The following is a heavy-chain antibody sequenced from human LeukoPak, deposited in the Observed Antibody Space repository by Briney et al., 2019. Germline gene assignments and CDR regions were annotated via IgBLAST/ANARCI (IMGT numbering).Heavy chain of an antibody. J-gene: IGHJ6*02. D-gene: IGHD4-17*01. CDR2: ISYDGSNK. CDR3: AKADAPDYGDYEFRYYYGMDV. Sequence: SGRSLRLSCAASGFTFSSYGMHWVRQAPGKGLEWVAVISYDGSNKYYADSVKGRFTISRDNSKNTLYLQMNSLRAEDTAVYYCAKADAPDYGDYEFRYYYGMDVWGQGTTVTVSS. CDR1: GFTFSSYG. V-gene: IGHV3-30*18.